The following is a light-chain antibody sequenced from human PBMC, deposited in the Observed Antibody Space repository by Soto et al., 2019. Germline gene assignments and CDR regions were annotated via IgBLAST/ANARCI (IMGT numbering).Light chain of an antibody. V-gene: IGKV3-20*01. CDR3: QQYDNSPYS. Sequence: EIVLTQSPCTLSLSPGERATLSCRASQSVSFSYVAWYQQKPGQAPRLLIYGASSRATGIPDRFSGSGSGTDFTLTINRLEHEDFAVYYCQQYDNSPYSFGQGTKVDIK. CDR2: GAS. J-gene: IGKJ2*03. CDR1: QSVSFSY.